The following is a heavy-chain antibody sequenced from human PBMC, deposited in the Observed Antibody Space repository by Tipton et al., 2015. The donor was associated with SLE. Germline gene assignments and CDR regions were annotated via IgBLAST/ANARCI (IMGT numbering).Heavy chain of an antibody. V-gene: IGHV3-64*01. D-gene: IGHD3-3*01. J-gene: IGHJ5*02. CDR3: ARDQTYDFWSGDYGKNWFDT. Sequence: SLRLSCAASGFSFSSHAMHWVRQAPGKGLEYVSGISSRGGTTYYAKSVKGRFTISRDNSKNTLFLQMGSLRAEDMAVYYCARDQTYDFWSGDYGKNWFDTWGQGTLVTVAS. CDR1: GFSFSSHA. CDR2: ISSRGGTT.